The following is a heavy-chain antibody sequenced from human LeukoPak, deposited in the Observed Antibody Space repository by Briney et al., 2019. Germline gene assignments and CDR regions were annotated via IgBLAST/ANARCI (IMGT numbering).Heavy chain of an antibody. CDR3: ARPAGSSSRDFQH. Sequence: GESLKISCKGSGXSFTSYWISWVRQMPGKGVEWMGRIDPSDFNTNYSPSFQGHVTISADKSSSTAYLQWNSLKASDTAMYYCARPAGSSSRDFQHWGQGTLVTVSS. D-gene: IGHD6-13*01. CDR1: GXSFTSYW. V-gene: IGHV5-10-1*01. J-gene: IGHJ1*01. CDR2: IDPSDFNT.